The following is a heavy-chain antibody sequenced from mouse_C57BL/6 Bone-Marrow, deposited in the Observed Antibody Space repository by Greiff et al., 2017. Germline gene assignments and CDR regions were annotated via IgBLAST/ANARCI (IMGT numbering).Heavy chain of an antibody. CDR1: GFTFSDYY. V-gene: IGHV5-12*01. CDR2: ISNGGGST. Sequence: EVQVVESGGGLVQPGGSLKLSCAASGFTFSDYYMYWVRQTPEKRLEWVAYISNGGGSTYYPDTVKGRFTISRDNAKNTLYLQMSRLKSEDTAMYYCAREGVYYASFAYWGQGTLVTVSA. CDR3: AREGVYYASFAY. J-gene: IGHJ3*01. D-gene: IGHD2-1*01.